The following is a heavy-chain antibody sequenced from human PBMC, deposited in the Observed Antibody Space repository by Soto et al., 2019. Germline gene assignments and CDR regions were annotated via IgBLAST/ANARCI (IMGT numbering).Heavy chain of an antibody. CDR2: VHDRETA. V-gene: IGHV4-31*02. Sequence: WTCVCQRPGKGLEWIGFVHDRETADYNPSLKSRVSISVDTFKNKFSLRLSSVTAADSAVYYCARRKSLDVWGQGITVIVSS. CDR3: ARRKSLDV. J-gene: IGHJ6*02.